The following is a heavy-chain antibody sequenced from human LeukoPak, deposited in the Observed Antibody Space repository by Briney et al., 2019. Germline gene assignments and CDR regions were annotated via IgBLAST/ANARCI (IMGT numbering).Heavy chain of an antibody. V-gene: IGHV4-39*01. J-gene: IGHJ4*02. CDR3: AGQGGGVALDY. CDR1: GGSMRSTSYY. CDR2: IYYDGGT. D-gene: IGHD2-8*01. Sequence: SETLSLTCIVSGGSMRSTSYYWDWIRQPPGKGLEWIGTIYYDGGTSHYTPSLKSRVTMFVDTAKNHFSLNLSSVTAADTAVYYCAGQGGGVALDYWGQGMLVTVSS.